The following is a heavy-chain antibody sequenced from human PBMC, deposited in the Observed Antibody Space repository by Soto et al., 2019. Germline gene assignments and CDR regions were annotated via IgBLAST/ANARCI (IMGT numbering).Heavy chain of an antibody. CDR1: GFSFSNYA. J-gene: IGHJ3*02. V-gene: IGHV3-23*01. CDR2: VRGSGGKT. CDR3: AREPPQWLDPGSAFDI. Sequence: EVQLLASGGGLAQPGGSLGLSCAASGFSFSNYAMSWVRQAPGKGQEWVAAVRGSGGKTYYADSVTGRFTISSDNSKNTLLLQMSSLRADDTAIYYCAREPPQWLDPGSAFDIWGQGTMVTVSS. D-gene: IGHD6-19*01.